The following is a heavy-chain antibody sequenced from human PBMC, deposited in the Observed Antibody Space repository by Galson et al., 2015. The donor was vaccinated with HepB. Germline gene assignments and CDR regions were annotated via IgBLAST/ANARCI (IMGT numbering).Heavy chain of an antibody. V-gene: IGHV3-23*01. CDR2: ISGSGDTT. J-gene: IGHJ6*03. Sequence: LSLSCAASGFTFNSYAMSWVRQAPGKGLEWVSVISGSGDTTYYADSVKGRFTISKDNSRNTLFLQMNSLRVEDTAVYYCAKALRTDYYYYVDVWGKGTTVTVSS. CDR3: AKALRTDYYYYVDV. CDR1: GFTFNSYA. D-gene: IGHD3-10*01.